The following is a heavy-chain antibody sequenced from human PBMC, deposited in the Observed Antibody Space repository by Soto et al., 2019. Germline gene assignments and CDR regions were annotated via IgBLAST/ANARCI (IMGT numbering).Heavy chain of an antibody. CDR1: GFTFSSYA. CDR2: ISYDGSNK. V-gene: IGHV3-30-3*01. CDR3: ARDRRGSYYFDY. J-gene: IGHJ4*02. D-gene: IGHD1-26*01. Sequence: QVQLVESGGGVVQPGRSLRLSCAASGFTFSSYAMHWVRQAPGKGLEWVAVISYDGSNKYYADSVKGRFTISRDNSKNRLYLQMTSLRAEDTAVYYCARDRRGSYYFDYWGQRTLVTVSS.